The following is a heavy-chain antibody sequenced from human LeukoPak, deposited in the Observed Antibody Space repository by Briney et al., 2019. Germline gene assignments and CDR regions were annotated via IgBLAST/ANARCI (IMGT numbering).Heavy chain of an antibody. CDR3: ARYGPSVMVEFDY. CDR1: GYTFTAYY. Sequence: ASVKVSCKTSGYTFTAYYMYWVRQAPGQGLELMGWINPNSGATNYVQKFQGRVTMTRDTSISTVYMELSRLRSEDTAVYYCARYGPSVMVEFDYWGQGTLVTVSS. J-gene: IGHJ4*02. CDR2: INPNSGAT. V-gene: IGHV1-2*02. D-gene: IGHD2-15*01.